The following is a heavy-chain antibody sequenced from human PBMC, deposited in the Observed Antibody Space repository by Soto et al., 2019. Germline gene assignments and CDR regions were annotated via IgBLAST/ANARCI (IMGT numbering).Heavy chain of an antibody. CDR1: GFTFSNAW. Sequence: GGSLRLSCAASGFTFSNAWMSWVRQAPGKGLEWVGRIKSKTDGGTTDYAAPVKGRFTISRDDSKNTLYLQMNSLKTEDTAVYYCTTGPLSGEAFDIWGQGTMVTVSS. V-gene: IGHV3-15*01. CDR2: IKSKTDGGTT. J-gene: IGHJ3*02. D-gene: IGHD7-27*01. CDR3: TTGPLSGEAFDI.